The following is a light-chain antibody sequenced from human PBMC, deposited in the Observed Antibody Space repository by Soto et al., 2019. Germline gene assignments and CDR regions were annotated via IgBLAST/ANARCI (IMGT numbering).Light chain of an antibody. V-gene: IGKV1-39*01. CDR3: HQSYSTRT. Sequence: DSQMTQSPSSLSASVGDRVTITCRASQSISSYLNWYQQKPGKATKLLIYAASSLQRGVPSRFSGSGTGTDFTLSTSSLQPEGCATYYCHQSYSTRTFGRGTIVYI. J-gene: IGKJ4*01. CDR2: AAS. CDR1: QSISSY.